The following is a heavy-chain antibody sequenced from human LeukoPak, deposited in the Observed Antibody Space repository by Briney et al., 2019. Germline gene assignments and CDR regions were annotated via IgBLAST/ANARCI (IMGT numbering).Heavy chain of an antibody. Sequence: GGTLRLSCAASGFSFSTYAFHWVPLAPGMGRVWVSFISYDGGDTQYADSVKGRFTISRDNSKTTLYLQMKSMRTAATAEYFCAGDPPQSGVHLDCWGQGTLVTVSS. J-gene: IGHJ4*02. CDR3: AGDPPQSGVHLDC. D-gene: IGHD3-3*01. CDR1: GFSFSTYA. V-gene: IGHV3-30*04. CDR2: ISYDGGDT.